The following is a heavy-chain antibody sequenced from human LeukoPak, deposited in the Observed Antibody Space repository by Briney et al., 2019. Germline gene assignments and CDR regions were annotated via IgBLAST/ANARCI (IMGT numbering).Heavy chain of an antibody. CDR2: IYSGGST. Sequence: PGGSLRLSCAASGFTVSSNYMSWVRQAPGKGLEWVSVIYSGGSTYYADSVKGRFTISRDNSKNTLYLQMNSLRVEDTAVYYCTKPDCPSTSCYTLDYWGQGILVTVSS. CDR1: GFTVSSNY. V-gene: IGHV3-53*01. J-gene: IGHJ4*02. CDR3: TKPDCPSTSCYTLDY. D-gene: IGHD2-2*02.